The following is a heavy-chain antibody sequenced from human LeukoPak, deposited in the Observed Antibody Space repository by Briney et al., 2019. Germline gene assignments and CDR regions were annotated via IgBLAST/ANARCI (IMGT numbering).Heavy chain of an antibody. CDR1: GFTFSSYN. CDR3: ARDLMGYNYYYMDV. Sequence: PGGSLRLSCVASGFTFSSYNMNWVRQAPGKGLEWVSSISSSTSYIYYADSVKGRFTISRDNARNSLFLQMNSLRAEDTAVYYCARDLMGYNYYYMDVWGKGTTVTVSS. J-gene: IGHJ6*03. CDR2: ISSSTSYI. V-gene: IGHV3-21*01. D-gene: IGHD3-16*02.